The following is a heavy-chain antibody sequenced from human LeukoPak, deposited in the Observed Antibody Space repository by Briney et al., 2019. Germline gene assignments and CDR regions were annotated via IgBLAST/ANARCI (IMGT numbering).Heavy chain of an antibody. CDR2: IYYSGST. CDR3: ARRRWDVVVPAAMMTWFDP. J-gene: IGHJ5*02. CDR1: GGSISSSSYY. Sequence: SETLSLTCTVSGGSISSSSYYWGWIRQPPGKGLEWIGSIYYSGSTYYNPSLKSRVTISVDTSKNQFSLKLSSVTAADTAVYYCARRRWDVVVPAAMMTWFDPWGQGTLVTVPS. D-gene: IGHD2-2*01. V-gene: IGHV4-39*01.